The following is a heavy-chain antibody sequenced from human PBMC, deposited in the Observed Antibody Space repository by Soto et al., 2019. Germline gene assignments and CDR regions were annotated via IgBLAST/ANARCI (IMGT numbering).Heavy chain of an antibody. V-gene: IGHV1-8*01. D-gene: IGHD2-2*01. J-gene: IGHJ6*03. CDR3: ARSTSKARTETYYYYIDV. CDR1: GYTFTSYD. Sequence: QVQLVQSGAEVKKPGASVKVSCKASGYTFTSYDINWARQATGQGLEWMGWMNPNSGNTGYAQKFQGRVTMTRNTSISTAYMELSSLRSEDTAVYYCARSTSKARTETYYYYIDVWGKRTKVTVSS. CDR2: MNPNSGNT.